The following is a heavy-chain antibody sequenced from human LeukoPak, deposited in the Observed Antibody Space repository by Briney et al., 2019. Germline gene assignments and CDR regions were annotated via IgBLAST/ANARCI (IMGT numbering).Heavy chain of an antibody. CDR2: IKEDGSEK. Sequence: PGGSLRLSCAASGFTFSSYWMSWVRQAPGKGLEWVANIKEDGSEKYYVDSVKGRFTISRDNAKNSLYLQMNSLRAEDTALYYCAKDSGITMTGDTDAFWGQGTMVTVSS. J-gene: IGHJ3*01. V-gene: IGHV3-7*03. CDR1: GFTFSSYW. D-gene: IGHD3-22*01. CDR3: AKDSGITMTGDTDAF.